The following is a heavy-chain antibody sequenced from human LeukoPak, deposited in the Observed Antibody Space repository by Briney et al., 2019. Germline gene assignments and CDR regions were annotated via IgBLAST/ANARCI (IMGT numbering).Heavy chain of an antibody. J-gene: IGHJ4*02. D-gene: IGHD3-22*01. V-gene: IGHV3-20*04. Sequence: GGSLRLSCAASGFRFSTYWMSWVRQVPGKGLEWVSGINWNGGTTGYAAFVKGRFTISRDNAKNSLYLQMNSLRAEDTALYYCARGGVSSGYYPFDYWGPGTLVTVSS. CDR1: GFRFSTYW. CDR3: ARGGVSSGYYPFDY. CDR2: INWNGGTT.